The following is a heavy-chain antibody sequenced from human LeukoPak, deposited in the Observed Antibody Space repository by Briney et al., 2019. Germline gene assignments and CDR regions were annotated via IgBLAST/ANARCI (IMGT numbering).Heavy chain of an antibody. V-gene: IGHV1-2*02. CDR1: GYTFTGYY. CDR3: ARDVEVGATNFDY. J-gene: IGHJ4*02. CDR2: INPNSGGT. D-gene: IGHD1-26*01. Sequence: ASVKVSCKASGYTFTGYYMHWVRQAPGQGLEWMGWINPNSGGTNYAQKFQGRVTMTRDTSISTAYMELSRLRSDDTAVYYCARDVEVGATNFDYWGQGTLVTVSS.